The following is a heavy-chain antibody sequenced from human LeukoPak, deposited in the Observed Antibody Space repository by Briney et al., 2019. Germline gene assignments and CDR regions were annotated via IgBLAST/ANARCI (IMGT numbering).Heavy chain of an antibody. CDR1: GFTFSSYA. CDR3: AKSLYCGGDCYPPGLGYFDY. Sequence: PGGSLRLSCAASGFTFSSYAMSWVRQAPGKGLEWVSAISGSGGSTYYADSVKGRFTISRDNSKSTLYLQMNSLRAEDTAVYYCAKSLYCGGDCYPPGLGYFDYWGQGTLVTVSS. J-gene: IGHJ4*02. D-gene: IGHD2-21*02. V-gene: IGHV3-23*01. CDR2: ISGSGGST.